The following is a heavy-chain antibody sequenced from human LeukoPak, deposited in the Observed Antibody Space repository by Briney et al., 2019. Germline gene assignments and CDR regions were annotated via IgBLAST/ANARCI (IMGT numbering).Heavy chain of an antibody. V-gene: IGHV1-2*02. CDR1: GYTFTGYY. CDR2: INPNSGGT. D-gene: IGHD5-18*01. Sequence: SSVKVSCMTSGYTFTGYYMHWVRPAPGQGLEWMGWINPNSGGTNYAQKFQGRVTMTRDTSISTAYMELSRLRSDDTAVYYCARGQYRYAVDFWGQGTLVTVSS. J-gene: IGHJ4*02. CDR3: ARGQYRYAVDF.